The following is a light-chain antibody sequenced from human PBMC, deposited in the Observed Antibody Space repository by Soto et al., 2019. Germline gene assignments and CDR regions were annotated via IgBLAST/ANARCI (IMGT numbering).Light chain of an antibody. Sequence: DIQMTQSPSSLSASVGDRVTITCRAGQSISSYLTWYQQKPGKATRLLIYAASSLHSGVPSRISGSGSGTDIPLTISILQHEDFATYFYHQTYIPPYTFGQGTKLEIK. CDR2: AAS. V-gene: IGKV1-39*01. CDR3: HQTYIPPYT. J-gene: IGKJ2*01. CDR1: QSISSY.